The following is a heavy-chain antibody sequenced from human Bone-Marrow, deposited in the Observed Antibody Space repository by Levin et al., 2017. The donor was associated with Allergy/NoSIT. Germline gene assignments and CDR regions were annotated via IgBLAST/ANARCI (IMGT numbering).Heavy chain of an antibody. J-gene: IGHJ5*02. CDR2: MVPNTGKT. D-gene: IGHD5-12*01. CDR1: GYTFTRYD. CDR3: ASIAGGGFSGTHFLDA. Sequence: ASVKVSCKASGYTFTRYDINWVRQASGQGLEWMGWMVPNTGKTGFAQKSQGRITMTTNTSTSTAYMESTNLISDDTAVYYCASIAGGGFSGTHFLDAWGQGTLVTVSS. V-gene: IGHV1-8*01.